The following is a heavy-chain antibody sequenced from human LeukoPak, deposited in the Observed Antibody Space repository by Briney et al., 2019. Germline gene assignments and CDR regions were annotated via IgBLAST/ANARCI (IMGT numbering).Heavy chain of an antibody. J-gene: IGHJ4*02. D-gene: IGHD3-3*01. CDR3: ARDAKYYDFWSGYYGGLDY. Sequence: GGSLRLSCSASGFTFSSYGMHWVRQAPGKGLEWVAVIWYDGSNKYYADSVKGRFTISRDNSKNTLYLQMSSLRAEDTAVYYCARDAKYYDFWSGYYGGLDYWGQGTLVTVSS. CDR2: IWYDGSNK. CDR1: GFTFSSYG. V-gene: IGHV3-33*01.